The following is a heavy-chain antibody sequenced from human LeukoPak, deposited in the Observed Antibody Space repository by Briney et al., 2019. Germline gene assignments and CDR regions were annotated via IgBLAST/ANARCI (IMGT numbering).Heavy chain of an antibody. J-gene: IGHJ6*03. CDR2: INPNSGGT. Sequence: ASVKVSCKASGYTFIGYYMHWVRQAPGQGLEWMGWINPNSGGTNYAQKFQGRVTMTRDTSISTAYMELSRLTSDDTAVYYCARGYYDFWTTTFTNYFYMDFWGKGTTVTVSS. CDR3: ARGYYDFWTTTFTNYFYMDF. CDR1: GYTFIGYY. D-gene: IGHD3-3*01. V-gene: IGHV1-2*02.